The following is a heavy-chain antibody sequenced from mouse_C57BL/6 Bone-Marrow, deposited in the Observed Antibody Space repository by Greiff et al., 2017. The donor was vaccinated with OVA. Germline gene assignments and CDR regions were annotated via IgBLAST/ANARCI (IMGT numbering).Heavy chain of an antibody. CDR1: YTFSRRVH. D-gene: IGHD4-1*01. CDR3: SEDSAVYYCALLTGTVAY. J-gene: IGHJ3*01. V-gene: IGHV1-87*01. Sequence: QVQLQQSGPELARPWASVKISCQAFYTFSRRVHFAIRDTNSWMPWVKQRPGQGLEWFGAFYPGNGDTSYNQKFKGKATLTADKSTSTAYMQLSSLTSEDSAVYYCALLTGTVAYWGQGTLVTVSA. CDR2: GQGLEWFG.